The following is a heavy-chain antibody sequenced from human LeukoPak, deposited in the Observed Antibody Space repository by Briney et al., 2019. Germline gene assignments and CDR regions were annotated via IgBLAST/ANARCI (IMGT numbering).Heavy chain of an antibody. Sequence: GGSLRLSCAASGFTVSSNYMSWVRQAPGKGLEWVGRIKSKTDGGTTDYAAPVKGRFTISRDDSKNTLYLQMNSLKTEDTAVYYCTTDGYCSGGSCYSEAFNYYGMDVWGKGTTVTVSS. CDR2: IKSKTDGGTT. J-gene: IGHJ6*04. CDR1: GFTVSSNY. CDR3: TTDGYCSGGSCYSEAFNYYGMDV. V-gene: IGHV3-15*01. D-gene: IGHD2-15*01.